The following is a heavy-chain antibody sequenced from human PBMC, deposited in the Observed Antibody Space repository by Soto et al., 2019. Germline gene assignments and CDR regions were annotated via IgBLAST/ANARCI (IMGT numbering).Heavy chain of an antibody. CDR3: AKGSYYDFWSGYYTEDYYYYGMDV. CDR2: ISGSGGST. D-gene: IGHD3-3*01. CDR1: GFTFSNYA. J-gene: IGHJ6*02. V-gene: IGHV3-23*01. Sequence: HPGGSLRLSCEASGFTFSNYAMSWVRQAPGKGLEWVSAISGSGGSTYYADSVKGRFTISRDNSKNTLYLQMNSLRAEDTAVYYCAKGSYYDFWSGYYTEDYYYYGMDVWGQGTTVTVSS.